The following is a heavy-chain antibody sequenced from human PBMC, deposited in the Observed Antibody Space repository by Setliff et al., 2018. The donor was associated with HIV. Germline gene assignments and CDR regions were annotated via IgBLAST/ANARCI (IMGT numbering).Heavy chain of an antibody. Sequence: SETLSLTCAVSGGSISSSNWWSWVRQPPGKGLEWIGEIYHGGSTNYNPSLNSRVTISVDKSKNQFSLNLNSVTAADTAIYYCVSGLGGYCSSVSCYEADHWGQGTLVTVSS. CDR3: VSGLGGYCSSVSCYEADH. CDR2: IYHGGST. CDR1: GGSISSSNW. V-gene: IGHV4-4*02. J-gene: IGHJ5*02. D-gene: IGHD2-2*01.